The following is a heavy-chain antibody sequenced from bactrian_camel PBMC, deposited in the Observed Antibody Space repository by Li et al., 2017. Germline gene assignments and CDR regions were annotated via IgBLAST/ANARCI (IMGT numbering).Heavy chain of an antibody. Sequence: HVQLVESGGGLVQAGGSLNLSCAATVNSNNLNCMGWFRQAPGREREEVALVYMGGGSTLDDDSVYYADSVKGRFTMSRDNAKNTVYLQMDSLKPEDTAMYYCKTDSGRLCAGMRKISLNYWGQGTQVTVS. V-gene: IGHV3S53*01. CDR1: VNSNNLNC. CDR3: KTDSGRLCAGMRKISLNY. J-gene: IGHJ4*01. CDR2: VYMGGGSTLDDDSV. D-gene: IGHD3*01.